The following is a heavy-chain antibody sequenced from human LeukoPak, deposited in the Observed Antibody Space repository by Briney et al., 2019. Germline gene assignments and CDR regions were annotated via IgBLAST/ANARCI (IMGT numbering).Heavy chain of an antibody. CDR2: INYRGNT. CDR3: TRLPSHYNGDYSRHYFDY. V-gene: IGHV4-39*01. Sequence: PSETLSLTCAVSGGSISSSSYYWGWIRQPPGKGLEWIGSINYRGNTYHNPSLRSRVTMSIDTSKNQFSLNLRSVTAADTAVYYCTRLPSHYNGDYSRHYFDYWGQGTLVTVSS. J-gene: IGHJ4*02. D-gene: IGHD3-10*01. CDR1: GGSISSSSYY.